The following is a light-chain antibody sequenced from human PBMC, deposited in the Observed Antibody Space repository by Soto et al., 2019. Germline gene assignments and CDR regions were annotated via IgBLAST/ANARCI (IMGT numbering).Light chain of an antibody. CDR1: SSNIGAGYD. CDR3: QSYDSSLSVV. J-gene: IGLJ1*01. Sequence: QLVLTQPPSVSGAPGQRVTISCTGSSSNIGAGYDVHWYQQLPGTAPKLLIYGNSNRPSGVPDLFSGSKSGTSASLAITGLQAEDEADYYCQSYDSSLSVVFGTGTKLTVL. CDR2: GNS. V-gene: IGLV1-40*01.